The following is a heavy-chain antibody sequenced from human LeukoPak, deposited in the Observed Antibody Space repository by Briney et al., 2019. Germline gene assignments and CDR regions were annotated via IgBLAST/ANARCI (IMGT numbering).Heavy chain of an antibody. CDR1: GFTFSSYA. CDR3: AKGGPRSGWYIIDY. J-gene: IGHJ4*02. Sequence: GGSLRLSCAASGFTFSSYAMTWVRQAPGKGLEWFSGISDSGGSAYYADSAKGRFPIPRDNSKNTLSLQMNSLRGEDTAVYYCAKGGPRSGWYIIDYWGQGTLVTVSS. V-gene: IGHV3-23*01. CDR2: ISDSGGSA. D-gene: IGHD6-19*01.